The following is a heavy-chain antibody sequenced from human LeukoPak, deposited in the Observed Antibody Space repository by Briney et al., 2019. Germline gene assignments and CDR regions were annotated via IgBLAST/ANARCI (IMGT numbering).Heavy chain of an antibody. CDR2: MNPNSGNT. J-gene: IGHJ6*02. Sequence: ASVKVSCKASGYTFTSYDINWVRQATGQGLEWMGWMNPNSGNTGYAQKFQGRVTMTRNTSISTAYMELSSLRSEDTAVYYCARTGGSSWPYYYSGMDVWGQGTTVTVSS. D-gene: IGHD6-13*01. CDR1: GYTFTSYD. V-gene: IGHV1-8*01. CDR3: ARTGGSSWPYYYSGMDV.